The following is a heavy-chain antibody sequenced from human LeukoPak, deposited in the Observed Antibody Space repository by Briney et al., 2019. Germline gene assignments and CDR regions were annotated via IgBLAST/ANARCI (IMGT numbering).Heavy chain of an antibody. V-gene: IGHV3-9*01. D-gene: IGHD3-10*01. Sequence: GGSLRLSCAASGFTFDDYAMHWVRQAPGKGLEWVSGISWNSGSIGYADSVKGRFTISRDNAKNSLYLQMNSLRAEDTALYYCAKATMVRGVIILFPLDYWGQGTLVTVSS. CDR3: AKATMVRGVIILFPLDY. CDR1: GFTFDDYA. CDR2: ISWNSGSI. J-gene: IGHJ4*02.